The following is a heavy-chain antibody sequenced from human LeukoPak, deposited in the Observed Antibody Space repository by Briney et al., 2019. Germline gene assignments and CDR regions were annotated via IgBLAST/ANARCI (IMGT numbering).Heavy chain of an antibody. Sequence: ASVKVSCKASGYTFTGYYMHWVRQAPGQGLEWMGWINPNSGGTNHAQKFQGRVTMTRDMSISTAYMELSRLRSDDTAVYYCARDIVSSSLDYWGQGTLVTVSS. V-gene: IGHV1-2*02. CDR2: INPNSGGT. J-gene: IGHJ4*02. D-gene: IGHD6-13*01. CDR1: GYTFTGYY. CDR3: ARDIVSSSLDY.